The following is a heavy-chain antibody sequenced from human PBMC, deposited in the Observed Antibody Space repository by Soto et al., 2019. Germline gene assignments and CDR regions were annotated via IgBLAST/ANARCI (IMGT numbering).Heavy chain of an antibody. J-gene: IGHJ5*02. Sequence: QVQLVQSGAEVKKPGSSVKVSCKASGGTFSNYAITWVRQAPGQGLEWLGRIIPIFGTRDYAQKFQGRATISADEYTNTANRELSSRSSDDTAAYYCAKAGGRAGYFATWFDPWGQGTLVTV. CDR2: IIPIFGTR. CDR1: GGTFSNYA. D-gene: IGHD2-15*01. V-gene: IGHV1-69*15. CDR3: AKAGGRAGYFATWFDP.